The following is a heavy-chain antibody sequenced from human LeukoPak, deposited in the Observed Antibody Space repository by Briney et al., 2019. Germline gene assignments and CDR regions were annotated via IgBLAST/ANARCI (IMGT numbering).Heavy chain of an antibody. CDR3: ARRGYYDILTGWGEFNWFDP. CDR2: IYYSGST. CDR1: GGSISSSSYY. J-gene: IGHJ5*02. V-gene: IGHV4-39*07. D-gene: IGHD3-9*01. Sequence: SETLSLTCTASGGSISSSSYYWGWIRQPPGKGLEWIGSIYYSGSTYYNPSLKSRVTISVDTSKNQFSLKLSSVTAADTAVYYCARRGYYDILTGWGEFNWFDPWGQGTLVTVSS.